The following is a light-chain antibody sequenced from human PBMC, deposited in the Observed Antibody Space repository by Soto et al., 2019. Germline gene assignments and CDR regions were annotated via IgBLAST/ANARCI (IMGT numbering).Light chain of an antibody. J-gene: IGLJ2*01. CDR2: EVT. V-gene: IGLV2-14*01. Sequence: QSALTQPASVSGSPGQSITISCTGTTNDIGGFNAVSWYRRHSGTAPRLLIYEVTNRPSGVSDRFSGSKSGITASLTISGLQADDEADYFCFSYTRSSTWFFGGGTKLTVL. CDR3: FSYTRSSTWF. CDR1: TNDIGGFNA.